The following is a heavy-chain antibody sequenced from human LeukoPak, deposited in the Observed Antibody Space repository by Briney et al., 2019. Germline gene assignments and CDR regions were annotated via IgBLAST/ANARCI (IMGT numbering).Heavy chain of an antibody. J-gene: IGHJ5*02. D-gene: IGHD3-10*01. CDR3: SALWYGA. CDR1: GFTFTNAW. V-gene: IGHV3-15*01. Sequence: PGGSLRLSCAASGFTFTNAWMYWVRQAPGKGLEWVGRIKSKTDGGTSDYAAPVTGRFTISRDDSKSTLYLEMNSLKTEDTGVYYCSALWYGAWGQGTLVTVSS. CDR2: IKSKTDGGTS.